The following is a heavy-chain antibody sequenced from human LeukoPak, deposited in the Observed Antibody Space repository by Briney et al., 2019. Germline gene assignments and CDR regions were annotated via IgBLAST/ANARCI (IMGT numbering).Heavy chain of an antibody. Sequence: ETLSLTCSVSGGSLSSSSYYWGWIRQPPGRGLEWVSSISSGTSYIYYADSVKGRFTISRDNAKNSLYLQMNSLRAEDTAVYYCARDPTSSWETAFDIWGQGTMVTVSS. J-gene: IGHJ3*02. D-gene: IGHD1-26*01. CDR1: GGSLSSSS. CDR2: ISSGTSYI. CDR3: ARDPTSSWETAFDI. V-gene: IGHV3-21*01.